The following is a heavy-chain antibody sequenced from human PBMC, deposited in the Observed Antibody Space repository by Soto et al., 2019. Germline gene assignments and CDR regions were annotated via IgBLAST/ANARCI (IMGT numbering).Heavy chain of an antibody. D-gene: IGHD1-26*01. CDR2: IKPDGSET. J-gene: IGHJ5*02. Sequence: EAQLVESGGDLVQPGGSLRLSCAASGFMFSDSWMNWVRQAPGKGLEWVANIKPDGSETAYVDSVKGRVTISRDNAKKFMYLQMKSLRVDDTAVYYCASGSDPWGQGTLVTVSS. V-gene: IGHV3-7*05. CDR1: GFMFSDSW. CDR3: ASGSDP.